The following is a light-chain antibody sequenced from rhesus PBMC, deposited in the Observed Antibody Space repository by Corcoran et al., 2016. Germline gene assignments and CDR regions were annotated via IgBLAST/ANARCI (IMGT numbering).Light chain of an antibody. J-gene: IGKJ1*01. CDR3: QQENNWPT. Sequence: EIVMTQSPATLSLSPGERATLSCRASQSVSSNLAWYQQKPGQAPRLPILDASNRATGLPDRVSGRGSGTDFTLTISSLEPEDIGVYNCQQENNWPTFGQGTKVEIK. V-gene: IGKV3-35*01. CDR2: DAS. CDR1: QSVSSN.